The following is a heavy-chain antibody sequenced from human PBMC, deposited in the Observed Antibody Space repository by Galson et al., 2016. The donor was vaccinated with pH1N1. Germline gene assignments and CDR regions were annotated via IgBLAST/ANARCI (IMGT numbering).Heavy chain of an antibody. CDR3: ARTPTSVVTVYSPFDV. Sequence: SVKVSCKVSEGTFTSSTITWVRHAPGQGLEWVGDIIPIFGTTTYALKFQGIVTLTADGSLHTAFMELSGLTPQDTAVYYCARTPTSVVTVYSPFDVWGQGTTVTVSS. CDR1: EGTFTSST. J-gene: IGHJ6*02. CDR2: IIPIFGTT. D-gene: IGHD4-23*01. V-gene: IGHV1-69*13.